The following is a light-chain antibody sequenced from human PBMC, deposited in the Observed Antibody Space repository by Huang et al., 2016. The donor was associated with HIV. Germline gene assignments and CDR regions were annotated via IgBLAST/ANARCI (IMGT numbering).Light chain of an antibody. J-gene: IGKJ2*01. V-gene: IGKV3-15*01. CDR2: GAS. Sequence: IVMTQSPATLSVSPGERATLSCRASRSVGNNLAWYQQKVGQAPRLLISGASTRATGIAARFSGSGSGTDFTLTISSLQSEDFAVYYCQQYNDWPPWYTFGQGTKLEIK. CDR3: QQYNDWPPWYT. CDR1: RSVGNN.